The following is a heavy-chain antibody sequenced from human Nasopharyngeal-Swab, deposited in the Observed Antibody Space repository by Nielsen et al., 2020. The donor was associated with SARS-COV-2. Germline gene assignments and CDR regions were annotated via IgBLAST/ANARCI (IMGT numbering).Heavy chain of an antibody. CDR1: GFTFSTYW. J-gene: IGHJ6*02. Sequence: GESLKISCAASGFTFSTYWMHWVRQAPGKGLEWVSAITSSSTYTYYADSVKGRFTISRDNARNSLYLQMNSLRAEDTAVYYCARDCSGGSCRYGMDVWGQGTTVTVSS. CDR3: ARDCSGGSCRYGMDV. CDR2: ITSSSTYT. V-gene: IGHV3-21*01. D-gene: IGHD2-15*01.